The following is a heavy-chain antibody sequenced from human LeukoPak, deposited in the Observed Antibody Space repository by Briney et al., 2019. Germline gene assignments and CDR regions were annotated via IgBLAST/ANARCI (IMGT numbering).Heavy chain of an antibody. CDR3: AREVEDYVGVFDY. CDR2: IYYSGYT. CDR1: GGSISSSTYY. J-gene: IGHJ4*02. D-gene: IGHD4-17*01. Sequence: SETLSLTCTVSGGSISSSTYYWGWIRQPPGKGLEWIGSIYYSGYTYYNPSLKSRVIISVDTSKNQFSLKLTSVTAADTAVYYCAREVEDYVGVFDYWGQGTLVTVSS. V-gene: IGHV4-39*02.